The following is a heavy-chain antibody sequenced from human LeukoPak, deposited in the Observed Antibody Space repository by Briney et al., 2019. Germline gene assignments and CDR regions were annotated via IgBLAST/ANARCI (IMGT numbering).Heavy chain of an antibody. CDR3: ARGPGYRYSGSFSNWFDP. CDR2: IYHSGST. D-gene: IGHD1-26*01. Sequence: SETLSLTCAVSGYSISSGYYWGWLRQPPGKGLEWIGSIYHSGSTYYNPSLKSRVTISVDTSKNQFSLKLSSVTAADTAVYYCARGPGYRYSGSFSNWFDPWGQGTLVTVSS. V-gene: IGHV4-38-2*01. J-gene: IGHJ5*02. CDR1: GYSISSGYY.